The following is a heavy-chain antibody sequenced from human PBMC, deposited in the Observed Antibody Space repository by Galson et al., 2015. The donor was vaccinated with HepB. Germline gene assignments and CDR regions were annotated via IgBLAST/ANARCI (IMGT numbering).Heavy chain of an antibody. D-gene: IGHD3-3*01. CDR1: GGSISSGGYY. Sequence: TLSLTCTVSGGSISSGGYYWSWIRQHPGKGLEWIGYIYYSGSTYYNPSLKSRVTISVDTSKNQFSLKLSSVTAADTAVYYCARTLVHHDFWSGNFDYWGQGTLVTVSS. J-gene: IGHJ4*02. CDR2: IYYSGST. CDR3: ARTLVHHDFWSGNFDY. V-gene: IGHV4-31*03.